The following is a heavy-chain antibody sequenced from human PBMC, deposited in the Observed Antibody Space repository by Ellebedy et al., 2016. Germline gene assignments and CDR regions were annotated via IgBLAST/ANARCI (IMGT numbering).Heavy chain of an antibody. CDR2: ICAGGST. D-gene: IGHD6-19*01. CDR1: GFTVSTNY. CDR3: AKCRHINGCLLDY. J-gene: IGHJ4*02. V-gene: IGHV3-53*01. Sequence: GGSLRLSCAASGFTVSTNYMTWVRQAPGKGLEWVSVICAGGSTYYADSVKGRFTISRDNSKNTLYLQMNSLRVEDTAIYYCAKCRHINGCLLDYWGQGTLVTVSS.